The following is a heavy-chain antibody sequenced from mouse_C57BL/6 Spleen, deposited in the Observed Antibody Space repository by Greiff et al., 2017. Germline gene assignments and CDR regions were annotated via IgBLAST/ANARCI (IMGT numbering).Heavy chain of an antibody. CDR2: ISGGGGNT. J-gene: IGHJ4*01. Sequence: EVQLVESGGGLVKPGGSLKLSCAASGFTFSSYTMSWVRQTPEKRLEWVATISGGGGNTYYPDSVKGRFTISRDNAKNTLYLQMSSLRSEDTALYYCARQAHNYAMDHWGQGTSVTVSS. CDR3: ARQAHNYAMDH. D-gene: IGHD1-3*01. CDR1: GFTFSSYT. V-gene: IGHV5-9*01.